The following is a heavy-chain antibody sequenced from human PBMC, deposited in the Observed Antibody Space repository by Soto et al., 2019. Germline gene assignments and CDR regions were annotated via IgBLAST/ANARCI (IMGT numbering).Heavy chain of an antibody. CDR3: ARVGEDIVVVVAATDYYYYGMDV. CDR1: GYTFTSYG. V-gene: IGHV1-18*01. D-gene: IGHD2-15*01. Sequence: QVQLVQSGAEVKKPGASVKVSCKASGYTFTSYGISWVRQAPGQGLEWMGWISAYNGNTNYAQKLQGRVTMTTETSTSTAYMELRSLRSDDTAVYYCARVGEDIVVVVAATDYYYYGMDVWGQGTTVTVSS. J-gene: IGHJ6*02. CDR2: ISAYNGNT.